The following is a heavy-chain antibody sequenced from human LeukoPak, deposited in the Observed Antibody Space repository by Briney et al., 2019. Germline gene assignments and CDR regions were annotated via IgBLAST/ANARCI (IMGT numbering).Heavy chain of an antibody. J-gene: IGHJ4*02. V-gene: IGHV3-21*01. Sequence: PGGSLRLSCAASGFTFRSYSMNWVRQAPGKGLEWVSSISSSSSYIYYADSVKGRFTVSRDNAKNSLYLQMNSLRAEDTAVYYCARDINWNYDYWGQGTLVTVSS. CDR1: GFTFRSYS. CDR3: ARDINWNYDY. D-gene: IGHD1-7*01. CDR2: ISSSSSYI.